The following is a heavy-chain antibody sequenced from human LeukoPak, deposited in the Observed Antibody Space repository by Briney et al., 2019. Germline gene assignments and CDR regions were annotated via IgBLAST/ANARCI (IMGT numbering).Heavy chain of an antibody. V-gene: IGHV1-46*01. CDR1: GYTLTSFY. J-gene: IGHJ4*01. Sequence: ASVKVSCKASGYTLTSFYMHWVRQAPGQGLEWMGIINPSGGSTSYAQKFQGRVTMTRDTSTSTVYMELSSLRSEDTAVYYCAREVVVTAPHLDYWGQGTLVTVSS. CDR3: AREVVVTAPHLDY. D-gene: IGHD2-21*02. CDR2: INPSGGST.